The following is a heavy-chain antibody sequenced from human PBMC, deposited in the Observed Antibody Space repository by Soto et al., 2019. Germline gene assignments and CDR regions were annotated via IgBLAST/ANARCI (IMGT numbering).Heavy chain of an antibody. D-gene: IGHD4-4*01. CDR2: IYYSGST. J-gene: IGHJ6*02. CDR3: ASISNYYYYYGMDV. Sequence: QLQLQESGPGLVKPSETLSLTCTVSGGSISSSSYYWGWIRQPPGKGLEWIGSIYYSGSTYYNPSLKSRVTISVDTSKNQFSLKLSSVTAADTAVYYCASISNYYYYYGMDVWGQGTTVTVSS. CDR1: GGSISSSSYY. V-gene: IGHV4-39*01.